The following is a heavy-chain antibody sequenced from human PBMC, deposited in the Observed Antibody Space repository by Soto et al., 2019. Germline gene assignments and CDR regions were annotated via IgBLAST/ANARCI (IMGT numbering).Heavy chain of an antibody. D-gene: IGHD1-1*01. Sequence: QVQLQQWGAGLVKPSETLSLSCAVYGQSFSGHSWAWIRQPPGKGLEWIGEINESGSTYYNPSLKSRVTISTDTSNNQFSLKLSSVSAADTAAYFCARGSGIVALPGELEDGKYDYWGQGTLVNVSS. CDR3: ARGSGIVALPGELEDGKYDY. CDR1: GQSFSGHS. J-gene: IGHJ4*02. CDR2: INESGST. V-gene: IGHV4-34*01.